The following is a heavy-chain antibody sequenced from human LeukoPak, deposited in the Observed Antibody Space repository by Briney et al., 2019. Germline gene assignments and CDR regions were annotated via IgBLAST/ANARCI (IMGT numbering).Heavy chain of an antibody. V-gene: IGHV3-30*03. CDR3: AREGSGSSTFYFDY. D-gene: IGHD1-26*01. CDR1: GFTFSSYG. CDR2: ISHDGSNK. J-gene: IGHJ4*02. Sequence: PGGSLRLSCAASGFTFSSYGMHWVRQAPGKGLEWVAVISHDGSNKYYADSVKGRFTISRDNSKNTLYLQMNGLRAEDTAVFYCAREGSGSSTFYFDYWGQGTLVTVSS.